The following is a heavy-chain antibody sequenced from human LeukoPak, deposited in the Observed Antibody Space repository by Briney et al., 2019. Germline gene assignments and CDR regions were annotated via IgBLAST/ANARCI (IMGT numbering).Heavy chain of an antibody. CDR3: ARLLSVVDPPEAFDY. CDR1: GYSIRSDFF. J-gene: IGHJ4*02. D-gene: IGHD2/OR15-2a*01. V-gene: IGHV4-38-2*01. CDR2: ISHSGST. Sequence: PSETLSLTCAVSGYSIRSDFFWGWIRQPPGKGLEWIGSISHSGSTYYSPSLKSRVTISIDTSKNQFSLHLSSVTAGDTAVYYCARLLSVVDPPEAFDYWGQGTLVSASS.